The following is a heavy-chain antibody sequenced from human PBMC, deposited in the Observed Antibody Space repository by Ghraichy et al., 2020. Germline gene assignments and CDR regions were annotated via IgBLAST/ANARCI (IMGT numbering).Heavy chain of an antibody. CDR3: ARDTGPLGKYFDL. Sequence: SETLSLTCTVSGGSISSYYWSWIRQPPGKGLEWIGYIYYSGSTNYNPSLKSRVTISVDTSKNQFSLKLSSVTAADTAVYYCARDTGPLGKYFDLWGRGTLVTVSS. CDR2: IYYSGST. CDR1: GGSISSYY. D-gene: IGHD1-1*01. V-gene: IGHV4-59*01. J-gene: IGHJ2*01.